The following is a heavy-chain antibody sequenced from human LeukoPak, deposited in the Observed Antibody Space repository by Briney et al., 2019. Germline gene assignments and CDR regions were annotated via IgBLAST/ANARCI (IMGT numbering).Heavy chain of an antibody. CDR1: GFTFSSYG. Sequence: GGSLRLSCAASGFTFSSYGMHWVRQAPGKGLEWVSAISGSGGSTYYADSVKGRFTISRDNSKNTLYLQMNSLRAEDTAVYCCAKDSGSYYRGPFDYWGQGTLVTVSS. D-gene: IGHD3-10*01. CDR3: AKDSGSYYRGPFDY. V-gene: IGHV3-23*01. J-gene: IGHJ4*02. CDR2: ISGSGGST.